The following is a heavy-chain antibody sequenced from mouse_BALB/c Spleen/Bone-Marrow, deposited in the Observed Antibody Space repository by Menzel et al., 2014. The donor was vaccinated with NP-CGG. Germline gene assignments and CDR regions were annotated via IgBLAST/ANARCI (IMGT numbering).Heavy chain of an antibody. CDR1: GFTFNSYG. CDR3: ARHAFYDQTEVSFVS. D-gene: IGHD2-3*01. Sequence: EVMLVESGGGLVKSGGSLKLSCAASGFTFNSYGMSWVRQTPEKRLEWVATISGGGSYTFYSDSVKGRFTISRDNAKNNLYLQLSSLRSEDTALYYCARHAFYDQTEVSFVSWGQGTLVTVSA. V-gene: IGHV5-9-2*01. J-gene: IGHJ3*01. CDR2: ISGGGSYT.